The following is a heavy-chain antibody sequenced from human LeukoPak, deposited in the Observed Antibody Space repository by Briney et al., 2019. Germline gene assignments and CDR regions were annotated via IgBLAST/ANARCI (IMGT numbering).Heavy chain of an antibody. J-gene: IGHJ4*01. CDR2: INWNSAKT. CDR1: GFTFDNYA. CDR3: AKDFGNDDTNPSFDY. D-gene: IGHD3-16*01. V-gene: IGHV3-9*03. Sequence: PGRSLRLSCAASGFTFDNYAMHWVRQAPGKGLEWVAGINWNSAKTGYADSVRGRSTISRDSAKNSLYLQMNSLRAEDMALYYCAKDFGNDDTNPSFDYWGHGTLVTVSS.